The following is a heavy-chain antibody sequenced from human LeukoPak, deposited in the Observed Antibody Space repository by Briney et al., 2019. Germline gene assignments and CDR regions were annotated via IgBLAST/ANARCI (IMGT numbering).Heavy chain of an antibody. CDR2: IHYSGST. CDR1: GGSISSGDYY. CDR3: AAQIFGARVGGFDI. Sequence: SQTLSLTCTVSGGSISSGDYYWNWIRQPPGKGLEWIGYIHYSGSTYYNPSLKSRVTISVDTSKNQFSLKLSSVTAADTAVYYCAAQIFGARVGGFDIWGRGTMVTVSS. D-gene: IGHD3-3*01. J-gene: IGHJ3*02. V-gene: IGHV4-30-4*08.